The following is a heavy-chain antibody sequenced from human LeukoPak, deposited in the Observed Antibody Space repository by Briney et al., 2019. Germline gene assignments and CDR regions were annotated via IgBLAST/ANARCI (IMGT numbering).Heavy chain of an antibody. Sequence: AASVKVSCKASGYTSTGYYMHWVRQAPGQGLEWMGWINPNSGGTNYAQKFQGRVTMTRDTSISTAYMELSRLRSDDTAVYYCARDRQWLDYYYYGMDVWGQGTTVTVSS. V-gene: IGHV1-2*02. CDR1: GYTSTGYY. J-gene: IGHJ6*02. CDR2: INPNSGGT. D-gene: IGHD6-19*01. CDR3: ARDRQWLDYYYYGMDV.